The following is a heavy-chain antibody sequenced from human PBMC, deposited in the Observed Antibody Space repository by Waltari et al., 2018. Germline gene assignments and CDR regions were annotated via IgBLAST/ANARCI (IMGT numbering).Heavy chain of an antibody. D-gene: IGHD3-22*01. J-gene: IGHJ5*02. CDR1: GYTFTGYY. Sequence: QVQLVQSGAEVKKPGASVKVSCKASGYTFTGYYMHWVRQAPGQGLEWMGGIIPIFGTANYAQKFQGRVTITADESTSTAYMELSSLRSEDTAVYYCAREDSSGYRPYWFDPWGQGTLVTVSS. CDR2: IIPIFGTA. V-gene: IGHV1-69*01. CDR3: AREDSSGYRPYWFDP.